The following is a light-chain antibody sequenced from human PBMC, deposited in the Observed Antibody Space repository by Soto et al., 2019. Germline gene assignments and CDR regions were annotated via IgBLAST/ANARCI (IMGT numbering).Light chain of an antibody. CDR2: DAS. V-gene: IGKV1-33*01. Sequence: DLQMTQSPSSLSASVGDRVTITCQASQDISNYLNWYQQKPGKAPKLLIYDASNLETGVPSRFSGSGSGTDFTFTISSLQPEDIATYYCQQYGLTFGGGTKVEIK. CDR1: QDISNY. CDR3: QQYGLT. J-gene: IGKJ4*01.